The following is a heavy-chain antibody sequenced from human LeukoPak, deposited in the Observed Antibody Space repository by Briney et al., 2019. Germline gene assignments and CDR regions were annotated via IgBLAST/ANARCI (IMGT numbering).Heavy chain of an antibody. CDR1: GGSINAFY. V-gene: IGHV4-59*08. CDR2: VRDNGEN. D-gene: IGHD5-18*01. J-gene: IGHJ3*01. Sequence: TPSETLSLTCSVSGGSINAFYWSWIRQPPGEGLDWIADVRDNGENNYNPSLKSRVAISLDTANNQLSLTLNIVSAADTAIYYCSRPPANTAAFVVWGQRTMVTVSS. CDR3: SRPPANTAAFVV.